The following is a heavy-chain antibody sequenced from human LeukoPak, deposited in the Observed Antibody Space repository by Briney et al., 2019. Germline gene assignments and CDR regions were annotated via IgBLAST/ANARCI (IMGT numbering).Heavy chain of an antibody. CDR1: GGSISSYY. Sequence: SETLSLTCTVSGGSISSYYWSWIRQPPGKGLEWIGYIYYSGSTNYNPSLKSRVTISVDRSKNQFSLKLSSVTAADTAVYYCARVVVPAAAFDYWGQGTLVTVSS. J-gene: IGHJ4*02. D-gene: IGHD2-2*01. V-gene: IGHV4-59*12. CDR2: IYYSGST. CDR3: ARVVVPAAAFDY.